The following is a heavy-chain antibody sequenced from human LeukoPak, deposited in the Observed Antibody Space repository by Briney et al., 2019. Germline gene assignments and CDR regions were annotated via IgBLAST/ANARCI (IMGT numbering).Heavy chain of an antibody. D-gene: IGHD6-13*01. CDR3: AKDGSSSLRDYYSMDV. Sequence: GGSLRLSCAASGFTFSSYGMHWVRQAPGKGLEWVAVIWYDGSNKYYADSVKGRITISRDNSKNTLYLQMNSLRAEDTAVYYCAKDGSSSLRDYYSMDVWGKGTTVTVSS. J-gene: IGHJ6*03. CDR1: GFTFSSYG. CDR2: IWYDGSNK. V-gene: IGHV3-33*06.